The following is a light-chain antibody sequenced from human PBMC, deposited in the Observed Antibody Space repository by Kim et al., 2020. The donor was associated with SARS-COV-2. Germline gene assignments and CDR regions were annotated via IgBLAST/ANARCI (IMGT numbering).Light chain of an antibody. V-gene: IGLV3-25*03. J-gene: IGLJ3*02. Sequence: QVQTGRITSSGEALPNQCAYWFQQKPVQAPVVVIYEDTERPSGIPERFSGSTSGTTVSLTISGVQAEDEAVYDCQSSDSSDTFWVFGRGTQLTVL. CDR3: QSSDSSDTFWV. CDR1: ALPNQC. CDR2: EDT.